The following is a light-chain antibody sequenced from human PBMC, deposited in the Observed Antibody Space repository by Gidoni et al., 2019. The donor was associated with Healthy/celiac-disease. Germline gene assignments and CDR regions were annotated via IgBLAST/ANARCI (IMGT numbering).Light chain of an antibody. CDR2: GNS. CDR1: SYNIGAGYD. Sequence: QSVLTQPPSVSGAPGQGVTISCTGSSYNIGAGYDVHWYQQLPGTAPKLLIYGNSNRPSGVPDRFSGSKSGTSASLAITGLQAEDEADYYCQSYDSSLSVVFGGGTKLTVL. V-gene: IGLV1-40*01. CDR3: QSYDSSLSVV. J-gene: IGLJ2*01.